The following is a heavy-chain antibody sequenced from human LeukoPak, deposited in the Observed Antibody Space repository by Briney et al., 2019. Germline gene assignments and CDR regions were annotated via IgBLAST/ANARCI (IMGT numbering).Heavy chain of an antibody. V-gene: IGHV4-39*07. CDR2: IYYSGST. J-gene: IGHJ3*02. D-gene: IGHD3-9*01. CDR3: ARAQLLLRYFDWYDRDAFDI. CDR1: GGSISSSSYY. Sequence: PSETLSLTCTVSGGSISSSSYYWGWIRQPPGKGLEWIGSIYYSGSTYYNPSLKSRVTISVDTSKNQFSLKLSSVTAADTAVYYCARAQLLLRYFDWYDRDAFDIWGQGTMVTVSS.